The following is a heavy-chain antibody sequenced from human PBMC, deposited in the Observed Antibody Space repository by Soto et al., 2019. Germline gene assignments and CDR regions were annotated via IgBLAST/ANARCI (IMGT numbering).Heavy chain of an antibody. Sequence: ASVKVSCKTSGYSFTTYGISWVRQAPGQGLEWMGWTSSNNGKTKYAQKFQGRVTMTTDKSTDTVHMELRSLRSGDTAVYYCARTSVAQSEDYFDYWGQGTLVTVSS. CDR3: ARTSVAQSEDYFDY. J-gene: IGHJ4*02. CDR1: GYSFTTYG. V-gene: IGHV1-18*01. D-gene: IGHD5-12*01. CDR2: TSSNNGKT.